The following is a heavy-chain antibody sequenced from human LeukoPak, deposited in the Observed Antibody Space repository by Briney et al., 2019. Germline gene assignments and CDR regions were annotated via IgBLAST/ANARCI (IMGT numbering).Heavy chain of an antibody. Sequence: PETLSLTCTVSGGSVSSGSYYWSWIRQPPGKGLEWIGYMFYSGSTNYNPSLKSRVTISVDTSKNQISLKLSSVTAADTAVYYCARGRYGDYPPFDYWGQGTLVTVSS. V-gene: IGHV4-61*01. J-gene: IGHJ4*02. D-gene: IGHD4-17*01. CDR3: ARGRYGDYPPFDY. CDR2: MFYSGST. CDR1: GGSVSSGSYY.